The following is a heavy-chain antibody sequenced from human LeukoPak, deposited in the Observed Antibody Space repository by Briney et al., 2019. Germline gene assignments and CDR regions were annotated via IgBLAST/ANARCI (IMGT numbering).Heavy chain of an antibody. CDR2: IYYSGST. D-gene: IGHD3-3*01. CDR1: GGSISSYY. CDR3: ARDEWPEAFDI. J-gene: IGHJ3*02. V-gene: IGHV4-59*12. Sequence: SETLSLTCTVSGGSISSYYWSWIRQPPGKGLEWIGYIYYSGSTNYNPSLKSRVTISVDTSKNQFSLKLSSVTAADTAVYYCARDEWPEAFDIWGQGTMVTVSS.